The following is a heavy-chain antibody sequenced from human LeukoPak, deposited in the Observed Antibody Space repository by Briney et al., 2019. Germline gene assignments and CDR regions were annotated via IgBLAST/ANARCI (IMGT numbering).Heavy chain of an antibody. CDR3: ARSSGYYFGFDY. D-gene: IGHD3-22*01. CDR2: ISSSSTYI. CDR1: GFTFSSYS. Sequence: GSLRLSCAASGFTFSSYSMNWVRQAPGKGLEWVSSISSSSTYIYYADSVKGRFTISRDNAKNSLYLQMNSLRAEDTAVYYCARSSGYYFGFDYWGQGTLVTVSS. J-gene: IGHJ4*02. V-gene: IGHV3-21*01.